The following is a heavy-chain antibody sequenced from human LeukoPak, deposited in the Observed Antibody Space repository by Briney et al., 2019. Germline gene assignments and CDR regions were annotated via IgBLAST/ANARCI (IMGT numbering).Heavy chain of an antibody. CDR1: GFTFSDYW. J-gene: IGHJ4*02. D-gene: IGHD6-13*01. V-gene: IGHV3-7*01. CDR2: IKQDGSEK. CDR3: AKDKSRSWAWDY. Sequence: GGSLRLSCAASGFTFSDYWMTWVRQAPGKGLEWVANIKQDGSEKYYVDSVKGRFTISRDNAKNSLYLQMNSLRPEDMAVYYCAKDKSRSWAWDYWGQGTLVTVSS.